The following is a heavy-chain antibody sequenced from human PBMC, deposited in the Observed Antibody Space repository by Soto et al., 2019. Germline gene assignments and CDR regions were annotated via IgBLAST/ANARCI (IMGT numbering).Heavy chain of an antibody. CDR1: GFTFSSYA. Sequence: GGSLRLSCAASGFTFSSYAMHWVRQAPGKGLEWVAVISYDGSSKYYADSVKGRFTISGDNSKNTLYLQMNSLRAEDTAVYYCAREVGRSSWFGDWGKGTLVTVSS. CDR3: AREVGRSSWFGD. CDR2: ISYDGSSK. V-gene: IGHV3-30-3*01. D-gene: IGHD6-13*01. J-gene: IGHJ4*02.